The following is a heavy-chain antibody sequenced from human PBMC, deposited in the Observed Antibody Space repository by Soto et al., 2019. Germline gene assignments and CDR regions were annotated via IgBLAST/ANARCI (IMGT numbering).Heavy chain of an antibody. CDR2: ISGSGGST. CDR1: GFTFSSYA. D-gene: IGHD3-16*02. J-gene: IGHJ4*02. V-gene: IGHV3-23*01. Sequence: EVQLLESGGGLVQPGGSLRLSCAASGFTFSSYAMSWFRQAPGKGLEWVSAISGSGGSTYYADSVKGRFTTSRDNSKNTLYLQMNSLRAEDTAVYYCAKGVYDYIWGSYPDYWGQGTLVTVSS. CDR3: AKGVYDYIWGSYPDY.